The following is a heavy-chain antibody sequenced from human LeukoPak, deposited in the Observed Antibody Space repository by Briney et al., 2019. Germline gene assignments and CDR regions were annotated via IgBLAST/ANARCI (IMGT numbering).Heavy chain of an antibody. V-gene: IGHV1-2*04. J-gene: IGHJ4*02. D-gene: IGHD3-22*01. CDR1: GYTFTGYY. Sequence: ASVKVSCKASGYTFTGYYMHWVRQAPGQGLEWMGWINPNSGGTNYAQKFQGWVTMTRDTSISTAYMELSRLRSDDTAVYYCARSRYYDSSGHLDYWGQGTLVTVSS. CDR2: INPNSGGT. CDR3: ARSRYYDSSGHLDY.